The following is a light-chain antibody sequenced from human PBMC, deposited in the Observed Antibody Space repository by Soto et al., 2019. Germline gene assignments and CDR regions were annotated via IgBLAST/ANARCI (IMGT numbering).Light chain of an antibody. CDR3: QNYNSYSEE. CDR1: QTISSW. V-gene: IGKV1-5*03. Sequence: DIKMTQPPSALYASAVDRLKITCRASQTISSWLAWYQQKPGKAPKLLIYKASTLKSGVPSRFSGSGSGTEFTLTISSLQPDDLATYYCQNYNSYSEEFGQGNKV. J-gene: IGKJ1*01. CDR2: KAS.